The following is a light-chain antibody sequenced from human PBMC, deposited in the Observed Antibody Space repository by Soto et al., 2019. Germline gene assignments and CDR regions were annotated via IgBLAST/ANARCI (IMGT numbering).Light chain of an antibody. CDR2: EGS. CDR3: CSYAGSSNLV. CDR1: SSDVGSYNL. V-gene: IGLV2-23*01. Sequence: QSVLTQPASVSGSPGQSITISCTGTSSDVGSYNLVSWYQQHPGKAPKLMIYEGSKRPSGVSNRFSGSKSGNTASLTISGLQAEDEDDYYCCSYAGSSNLVFGGGTKLTVL. J-gene: IGLJ3*02.